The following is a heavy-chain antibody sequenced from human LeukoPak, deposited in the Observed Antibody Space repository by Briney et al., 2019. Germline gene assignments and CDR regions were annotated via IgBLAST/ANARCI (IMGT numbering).Heavy chain of an antibody. Sequence: GGSLRLSCAASGFTFSDYYMSWIHQAPGKGLERVSLISTSGSTKYYADSVKGRFTISRDDAKNSLYLQMNSLRAEDTAVYYCARVVVTAIAQNAFDIWGQGTMVTVSS. D-gene: IGHD2-21*02. CDR3: ARVVVTAIAQNAFDI. J-gene: IGHJ3*02. CDR1: GFTFSDYY. V-gene: IGHV3-11*04. CDR2: ISTSGSTK.